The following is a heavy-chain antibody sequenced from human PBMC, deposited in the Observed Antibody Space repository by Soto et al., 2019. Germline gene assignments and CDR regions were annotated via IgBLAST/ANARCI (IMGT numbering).Heavy chain of an antibody. Sequence: QVQLVQSRGEVKKPGASVKVSCKTSGYSFTTYGISWVRQAPGQGLEWMGWISGYNGNTNYAQKLKGRLTMTTDTPXXTAYMELRSLTSDDTAVYYCAREGPAPYYYYGMDVWGQGSTVTVSS. J-gene: IGHJ6*02. CDR1: GYSFTTYG. CDR2: ISGYNGNT. V-gene: IGHV1-18*01. CDR3: AREGPAPYYYYGMDV.